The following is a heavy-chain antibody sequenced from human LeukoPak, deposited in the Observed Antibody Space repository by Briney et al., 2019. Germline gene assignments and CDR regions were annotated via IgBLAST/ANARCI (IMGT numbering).Heavy chain of an antibody. J-gene: IGHJ4*02. Sequence: GGSLRLSCAASGFTFSIFWMHWVRQAPGKGLVWVSRISTDGSSTSYADSVKGRFTISRDNSKNTLYLQMNSLRAEDTAVYYCAKDRRSGSYSAVFDYWGQGTLVTVSS. D-gene: IGHD1-26*01. V-gene: IGHV3-74*01. CDR2: ISTDGSST. CDR3: AKDRRSGSYSAVFDY. CDR1: GFTFSIFW.